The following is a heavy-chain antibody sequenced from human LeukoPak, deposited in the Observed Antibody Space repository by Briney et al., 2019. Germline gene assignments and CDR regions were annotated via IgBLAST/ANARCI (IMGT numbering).Heavy chain of an antibody. Sequence: GGSLRLSCAASGFTFSSYAMNWVRQAPGKGLEWVSAISGSGGSPYYADSVKGRFTISRDNSKNTLYLQMNSLRAEDTAVYYCAKDRCPFTSCYRFDPWGQGTLDTVSS. V-gene: IGHV3-23*01. CDR3: AKDRCPFTSCYRFDP. D-gene: IGHD2-2*01. CDR1: GFTFSSYA. CDR2: ISGSGGSP. J-gene: IGHJ5*02.